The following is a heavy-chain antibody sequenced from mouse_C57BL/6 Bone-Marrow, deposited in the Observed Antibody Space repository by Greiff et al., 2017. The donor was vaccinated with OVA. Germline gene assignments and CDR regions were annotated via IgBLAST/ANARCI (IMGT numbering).Heavy chain of an antibody. V-gene: IGHV3-6*01. CDR1: GYSITSGYY. Sequence: EVKLQESGPGLVKPSQSLSLTCSVTGYSITSGYYWNWIRQFPGNKLEWMGYISYDGSNNYNPSLKNRISITRDTSKNQFFLKLNSVTTEDTASYYCAIGNWLYYYAMDYWGQGTSVTVSS. CDR2: ISYDGSN. J-gene: IGHJ4*01. D-gene: IGHD2-1*01. CDR3: AIGNWLYYYAMDY.